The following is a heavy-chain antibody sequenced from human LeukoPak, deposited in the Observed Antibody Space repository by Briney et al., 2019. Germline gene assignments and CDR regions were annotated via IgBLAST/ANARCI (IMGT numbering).Heavy chain of an antibody. J-gene: IGHJ4*02. D-gene: IGHD3-10*01. Sequence: ASVTVSCKASGYTFTSYDINWVRQATGQGLEWMGWMNPNSGNTGYAQKFQGRVTMTRNTSISTAYMELSSLGSEDTAVYYCARGLFNGLLWFGGGTGDYWGQGTLVTVSS. CDR2: MNPNSGNT. CDR3: ARGLFNGLLWFGGGTGDY. CDR1: GYTFTSYD. V-gene: IGHV1-8*01.